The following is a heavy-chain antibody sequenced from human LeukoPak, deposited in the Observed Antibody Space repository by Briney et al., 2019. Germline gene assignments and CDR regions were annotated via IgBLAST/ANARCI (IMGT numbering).Heavy chain of an antibody. CDR2: ISSYGSNT. V-gene: IGHV1-18*01. CDR1: GYSFTSYG. J-gene: IGHJ5*02. D-gene: IGHD1-26*01. Sequence: ASVKVSCKASGYSFTSYGISWVRQAPGQGLEWMGWISSYGSNTNYARRLQGRVTMTTDTSTSTAYMELRSLRSDDSAVYYCARSLVVGATYPYHWGQGTLVTVSS. CDR3: ARSLVVGATYPYH.